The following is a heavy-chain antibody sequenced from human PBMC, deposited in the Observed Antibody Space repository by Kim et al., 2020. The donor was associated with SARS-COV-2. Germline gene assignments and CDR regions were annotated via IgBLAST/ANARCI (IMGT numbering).Heavy chain of an antibody. CDR1: GFTFSSYG. Sequence: GGSLRLSCAASGFTFSSYGMHWVRQAPGKGLEWVAVISYDGSNKYYADSVKGRFTISRDNSKNTLYLQMNSLRAEDTAVYYCAKALYGDYVNDAFDIWG. D-gene: IGHD4-17*01. CDR3: AKALYGDYVNDAFDI. CDR2: ISYDGSNK. V-gene: IGHV3-30*18. J-gene: IGHJ3*02.